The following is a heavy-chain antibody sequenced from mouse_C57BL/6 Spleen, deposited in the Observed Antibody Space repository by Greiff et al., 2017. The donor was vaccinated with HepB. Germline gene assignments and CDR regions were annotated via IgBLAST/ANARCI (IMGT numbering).Heavy chain of an antibody. CDR2: IDPNSGGT. D-gene: IGHD1-1*01. Sequence: QVQLQQPGAELVKPGASVKLSCKASGYTFTSYWMHWVKQRPGRGLEWIGRIDPNSGGTKYNEKFKSKATLTVDKPSSTAYMQLSSLTSEDSAVYYGERLGAITTVVATRYFDVWGTGTTVTVSS. V-gene: IGHV1-72*01. CDR1: GYTFTSYW. CDR3: ERLGAITTVVATRYFDV. J-gene: IGHJ1*03.